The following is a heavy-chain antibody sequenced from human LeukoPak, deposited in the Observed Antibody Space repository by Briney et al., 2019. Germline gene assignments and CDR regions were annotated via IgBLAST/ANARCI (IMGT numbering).Heavy chain of an antibody. J-gene: IGHJ1*01. Sequence: WVRQPPGKGLEWIGTIYYSGTTYYNPSLKSRVTISVDTSKNQFSLELSSMTAADTAVYYCARGPTLKYFHHWGQGTLVSVSS. V-gene: IGHV4-39*02. CDR2: IYYSGTT. CDR3: ARGPTLKYFHH.